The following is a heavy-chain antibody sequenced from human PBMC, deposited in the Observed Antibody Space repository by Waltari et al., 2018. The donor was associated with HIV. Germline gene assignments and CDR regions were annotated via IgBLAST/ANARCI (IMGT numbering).Heavy chain of an antibody. CDR1: GFTLSRHT. V-gene: IGHV3-21*01. Sequence: EVQLVASGGGLVTPGGSLRRACDASGFTLSRHTTNWVRQAPGKGLEWVSSISSSSSYIFYADSVKGRFSISRDNAKNSLYLQMNSLRAEDTAVYYCARVYGSGSIDYWGQGTLVTVSS. J-gene: IGHJ4*02. D-gene: IGHD6-19*01. CDR2: ISSSSSYI. CDR3: ARVYGSGSIDY.